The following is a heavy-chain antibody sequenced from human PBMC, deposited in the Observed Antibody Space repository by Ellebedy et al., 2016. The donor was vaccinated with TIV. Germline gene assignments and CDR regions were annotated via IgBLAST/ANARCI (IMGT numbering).Heavy chain of an antibody. Sequence: GESLKISCAASGFTFSSYEMNWVRQAPGKGLEWVSYISSSGSTIYYADSVKGRFTISRDNAKNSLYLQMNSLRAEDTAVYYCARNELLWFGEFHFDYWGQGTLVTVSS. D-gene: IGHD3-10*01. V-gene: IGHV3-48*03. CDR2: ISSSGSTI. J-gene: IGHJ4*02. CDR1: GFTFSSYE. CDR3: ARNELLWFGEFHFDY.